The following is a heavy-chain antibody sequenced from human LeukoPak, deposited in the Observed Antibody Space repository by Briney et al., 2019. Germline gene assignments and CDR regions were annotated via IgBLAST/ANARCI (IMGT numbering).Heavy chain of an antibody. V-gene: IGHV3-7*01. D-gene: IGHD2-15*01. J-gene: IGHJ5*02. Sequence: GGSLRLSCAASGFTFSSYWMSWVRQAPGKGLEWVANIKQDGSEKYYVDSVKGRFTISRDNAKNSLYLQMNSLRAEDTAVYYCARGQRPKGYCSGGSCYRWRWFDPWGQGTLVTVSS. CDR1: GFTFSSYW. CDR2: IKQDGSEK. CDR3: ARGQRPKGYCSGGSCYRWRWFDP.